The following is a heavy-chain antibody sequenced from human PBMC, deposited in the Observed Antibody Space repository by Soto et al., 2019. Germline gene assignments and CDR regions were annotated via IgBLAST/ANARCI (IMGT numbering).Heavy chain of an antibody. J-gene: IGHJ5*02. CDR1: GYSFTSYW. CDR2: IYPGGSDT. V-gene: IGHV5-51*01. D-gene: IGHD3-3*01. Sequence: PGESLKISCKGSGYSFTSYWIGWVRQMPGKGLEWMGIIYPGGSDTRYIPSFQGQVTISADKSISTAYLQWSSLNASDTAMYYCARRPDPDLRYWFDPWGQGTLVTVSS. CDR3: ARRPDPDLRYWFDP.